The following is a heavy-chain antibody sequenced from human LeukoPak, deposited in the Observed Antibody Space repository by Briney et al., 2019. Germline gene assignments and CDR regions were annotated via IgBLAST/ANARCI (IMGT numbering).Heavy chain of an antibody. J-gene: IGHJ6*02. CDR3: ARDNIVVVPAATADWNYYYYGMDV. D-gene: IGHD2-2*01. CDR2: IYYSGST. V-gene: IGHV4-59*01. Sequence: SETLSLTCTVSGGSISSYYWSWIRQPPGKGLEWIGYIYYSGSTNYNPSLKSRVTISVDTSKNQFSLKLSSVTAADTAVYYCARDNIVVVPAATADWNYYYYGMDVWGQGTTVTVSS. CDR1: GGSISSYY.